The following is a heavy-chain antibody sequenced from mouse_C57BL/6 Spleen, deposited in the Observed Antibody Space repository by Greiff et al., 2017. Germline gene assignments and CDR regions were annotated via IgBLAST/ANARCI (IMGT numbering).Heavy chain of an antibody. Sequence: VQLQQSGAELVRPGASVKLSCKASGYTFTDYYINWVKQRPGQGLEWIARIYPGSGNTYYNEKFKGKATLTAEKSSSTAYMQLSSLTSEDSAVYFCARSDPSYFDVWGTGTTVTVSS. V-gene: IGHV1-76*01. CDR3: ARSDPSYFDV. CDR1: GYTFTDYY. CDR2: IYPGSGNT. J-gene: IGHJ1*03.